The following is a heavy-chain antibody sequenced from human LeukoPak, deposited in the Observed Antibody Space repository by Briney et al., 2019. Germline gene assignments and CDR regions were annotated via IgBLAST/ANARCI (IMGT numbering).Heavy chain of an antibody. CDR3: ARARSGYYDY. Sequence: SETLSLTCAVYGGSFSDYYWSWIRQPPGKGLEWIGYIYYSGSTNYNPSLKSRVTISVDTSKNQFSLKLSSVTAADTAVYYCARARSGYYDYWGQGTLVTVSS. V-gene: IGHV4-59*01. J-gene: IGHJ4*02. CDR1: GGSFSDYY. D-gene: IGHD3-22*01. CDR2: IYYSGST.